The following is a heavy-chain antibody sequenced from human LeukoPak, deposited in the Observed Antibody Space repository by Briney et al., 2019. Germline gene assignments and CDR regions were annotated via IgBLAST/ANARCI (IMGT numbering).Heavy chain of an antibody. CDR2: IIPMINTP. CDR3: AIFQGTYGDNDNDF. Sequence: ASVKVSCKASGGTFRSFAINWVRQAPGKGLECMGGIIPMINTPKYAQRFQGRVSITADESTSTGYMEVSSLRSEDTAVYYCAIFQGTYGDNDNDFWGQGTLVTVSS. CDR1: GGTFRSFA. J-gene: IGHJ4*02. V-gene: IGHV1-69*13. D-gene: IGHD4-17*01.